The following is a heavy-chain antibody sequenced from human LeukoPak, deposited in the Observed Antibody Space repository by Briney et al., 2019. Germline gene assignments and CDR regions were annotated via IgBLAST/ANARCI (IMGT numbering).Heavy chain of an antibody. CDR2: ISSSSSYI. CDR3: ARVGYYYDSSGYFDY. J-gene: IGHJ4*02. Sequence: GGSLRLSCAASGFTFSSYSMNWVRQAPGKGLEWVSSISSSSSYIYYADSVKGRFTISRDNAKNSLYLQMNSLRAEDTAVYYCARVGYYYDSSGYFDYWGQGTLVTVPS. V-gene: IGHV3-21*01. CDR1: GFTFSSYS. D-gene: IGHD3-22*01.